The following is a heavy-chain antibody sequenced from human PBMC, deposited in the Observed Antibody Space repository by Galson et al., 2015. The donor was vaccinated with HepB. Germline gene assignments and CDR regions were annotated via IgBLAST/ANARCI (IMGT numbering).Heavy chain of an antibody. J-gene: IGHJ4*02. CDR3: VRNLPPGGDYSVDY. Sequence: SLRLSCAASGFTFSSYSMNWVRQAPGKGLEWASSISSSNYIYHADSVKGRFTISRDNAKNSLYLQMNSLRAEDTAVYYCVRNLPPGGDYSVDYWGQGTLVTVSS. CDR2: ISSSNYI. D-gene: IGHD4-17*01. V-gene: IGHV3-21*01. CDR1: GFTFSSYS.